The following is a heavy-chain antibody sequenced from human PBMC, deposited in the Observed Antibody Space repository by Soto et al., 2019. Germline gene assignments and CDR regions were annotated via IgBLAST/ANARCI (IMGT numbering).Heavy chain of an antibody. D-gene: IGHD6-13*01. V-gene: IGHV2-5*02. Sequence: QITLKESGPTLVKPTQTLTLTCTFSGFSLSTSGVGVGWIRQPPGKALEWLALIYWDDDKRYNPSLKSRLTITKDTAKNQVVLTIANMDPVDTATYYCARDETHAAAGTLPFYACDIWGQGTMVTVSS. CDR1: GFSLSTSGVG. J-gene: IGHJ3*02. CDR2: IYWDDDK. CDR3: ARDETHAAAGTLPFYACDI.